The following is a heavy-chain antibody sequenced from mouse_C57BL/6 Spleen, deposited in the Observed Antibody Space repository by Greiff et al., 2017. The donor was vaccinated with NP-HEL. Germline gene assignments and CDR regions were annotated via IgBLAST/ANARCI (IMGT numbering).Heavy chain of an antibody. D-gene: IGHD2-4*01. Sequence: EVKLMESGGGLVKPGGSLKLSCAASGFTFSSYAMSWVRQTPEKRLEWVATISDGGSYTYYPDNVKGRFTISRDNAKNNLYLQMSHLKSEDTAMYYCARADDYGAWFAYWGQGTLVTVSA. CDR1: GFTFSSYA. CDR2: ISDGGSYT. J-gene: IGHJ3*01. V-gene: IGHV5-4*03. CDR3: ARADDYGAWFAY.